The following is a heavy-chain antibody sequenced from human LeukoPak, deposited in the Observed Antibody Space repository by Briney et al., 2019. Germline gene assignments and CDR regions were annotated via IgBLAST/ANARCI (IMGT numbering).Heavy chain of an antibody. Sequence: SETLSLTCTVSGGSISSYYWSWIRQPPGKGLEWIGYIYYSGSTNHNPSLKSRVTISVDTSKNQFSLKLSSVTAADTAVYYCARDLGVGQLRFDPWGQGTLVTVSS. CDR2: IYYSGST. J-gene: IGHJ5*02. CDR1: GGSISSYY. V-gene: IGHV4-59*01. CDR3: ARDLGVGQLRFDP. D-gene: IGHD6-6*01.